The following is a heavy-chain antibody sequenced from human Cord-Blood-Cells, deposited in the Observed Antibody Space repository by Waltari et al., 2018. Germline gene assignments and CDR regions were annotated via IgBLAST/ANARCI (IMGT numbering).Heavy chain of an antibody. CDR1: GFTFSSYL. J-gene: IGHJ4*02. CDR2: IKQDGSEK. V-gene: IGHV3-7*01. CDR3: AREAQGFDY. Sequence: EVQLVESGGGLVQPGGSLRLSCAASGFTFSSYLMSWVRQAPGKGLEWVANIKQDGSEKYYVDSVKGRFTISRDNAKNSLYLQMNSLRAEDTAVYYCAREAQGFDYWGQGTLVTVSS.